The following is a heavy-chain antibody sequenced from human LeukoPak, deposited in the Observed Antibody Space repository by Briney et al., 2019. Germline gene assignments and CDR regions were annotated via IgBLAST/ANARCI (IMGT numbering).Heavy chain of an antibody. D-gene: IGHD2-15*01. CDR1: GFTFSSYG. CDR2: ISYDGSNK. Sequence: GGSLRLSRAASGFTFSSYGMHWVRQAPGKGLEWVAVISYDGSNKYYADSVKGRSTISRDNSKNTLYLQMNSLRAEDTAVYYCAKDLEGSGYLDYWGQGTLVTVSS. CDR3: AKDLEGSGYLDY. V-gene: IGHV3-30*18. J-gene: IGHJ4*02.